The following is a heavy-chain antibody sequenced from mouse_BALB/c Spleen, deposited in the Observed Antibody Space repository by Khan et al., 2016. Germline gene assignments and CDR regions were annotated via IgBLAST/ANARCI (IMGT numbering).Heavy chain of an antibody. Sequence: EVELVESGGGLVKPGGSLKLSCAASGFTFSDYYMYWVRQTPEKRLEWVTTISDGGSYTYYPDSVKGRFTISRDNAKNNLYQQMSSLRSEDTAMYYCAREGLRRGFAYWRQGTLVTVS. V-gene: IGHV5-4*02. D-gene: IGHD2-4*01. CDR1: GFTFSDYY. J-gene: IGHJ3*01. CDR3: AREGLRRGFAY. CDR2: ISDGGSYT.